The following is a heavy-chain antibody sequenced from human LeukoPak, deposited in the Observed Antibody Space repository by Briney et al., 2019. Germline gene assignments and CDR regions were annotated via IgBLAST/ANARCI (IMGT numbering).Heavy chain of an antibody. V-gene: IGHV4-34*01. CDR3: ASALLWFGEFGNWFDP. CDR1: GGSFSGYY. CDR2: INHSGST. J-gene: IGHJ5*02. Sequence: PSETLSLTCAVYGGSFSGYYWSWIRQPPGKGLEWIGEINHSGSTYYNPSLKSRVTISVDTSKNQFSLKLSSVTAADTAVYYCASALLWFGEFGNWFDPWGQGTLVTVSS. D-gene: IGHD3-10*01.